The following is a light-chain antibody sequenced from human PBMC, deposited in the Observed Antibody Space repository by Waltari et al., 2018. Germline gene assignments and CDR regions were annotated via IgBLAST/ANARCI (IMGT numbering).Light chain of an antibody. Sequence: QSALTQPPSASGSPGQSVTISCTGTSSDVGAYNHVSWYQQHPGKAPKLIIYDVSKRPAGVRDRFSGSKAGNTASLTVSGLQADDEADYYCNSYADSSHVVFGGGTTLTVL. J-gene: IGLJ2*01. CDR1: SSDVGAYNH. CDR3: NSYADSSHVV. V-gene: IGLV2-8*01. CDR2: DVS.